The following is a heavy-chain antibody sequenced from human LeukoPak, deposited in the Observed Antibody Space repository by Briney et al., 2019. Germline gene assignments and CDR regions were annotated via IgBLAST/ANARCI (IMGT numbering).Heavy chain of an antibody. V-gene: IGHV4-59*01. J-gene: IGHJ5*02. D-gene: IGHD3-10*01. CDR1: GGSISSYY. Sequence: SETLSLTCTVSGGSISSYYWSWIRQPPGKGLEWIGYIYYSGSTNYNPSLKGRVTISVDTSKNQFSLKLSSVTAADTAVYFCATGGNYYGFDPWGQGTLVTVSS. CDR3: ATGGNYYGFDP. CDR2: IYYSGST.